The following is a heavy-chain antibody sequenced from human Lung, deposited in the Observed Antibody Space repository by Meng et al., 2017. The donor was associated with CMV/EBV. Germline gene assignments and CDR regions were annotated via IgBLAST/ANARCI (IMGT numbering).Heavy chain of an antibody. V-gene: IGHV5-51*01. Sequence: GESLKISCKGSGYSFTSYWIGWVRQMPGKGLEWMGIIYPGDSDTRYSPSFQGQVTISADKSISTAYLQWSSLKASGTAMYYCARSFYDFWSGYTDYYYGMDVWGQGTTVTVSS. CDR2: IYPGDSDT. D-gene: IGHD3-3*01. CDR3: ARSFYDFWSGYTDYYYGMDV. CDR1: GYSFTSYW. J-gene: IGHJ6*02.